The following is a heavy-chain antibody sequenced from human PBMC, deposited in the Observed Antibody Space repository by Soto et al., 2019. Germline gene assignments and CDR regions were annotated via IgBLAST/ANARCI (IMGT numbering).Heavy chain of an antibody. CDR3: AGFFEYSGYDPYYFDY. D-gene: IGHD5-12*01. J-gene: IGHJ4*02. Sequence: TGGSLRLSCAASGFTFSDYYMSWIRQAPGKGLEWVSYISSSGSTIYYADSVKGRFTISRDNAKNSLYLQMNSLRAEDTAVYYCAGFFEYSGYDPYYFDYWGQGTLVTVSS. V-gene: IGHV3-11*01. CDR2: ISSSGSTI. CDR1: GFTFSDYY.